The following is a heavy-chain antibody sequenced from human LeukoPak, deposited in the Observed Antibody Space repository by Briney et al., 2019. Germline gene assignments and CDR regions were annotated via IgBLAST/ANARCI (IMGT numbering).Heavy chain of an antibody. Sequence: PGGSLRLSCAASGFTFSSYAMSWVRQAPGKGLEWISAFSGTGASTYYADSVKGRFTISRDNSKNTEYLQMNSLRAEDTAVYYCAKDWKGYCTNGVCYAGSSWYYFDYWGQGMLVTVSS. J-gene: IGHJ4*02. CDR2: FSGTGAST. V-gene: IGHV3-23*01. D-gene: IGHD2-8*01. CDR1: GFTFSSYA. CDR3: AKDWKGYCTNGVCYAGSSWYYFDY.